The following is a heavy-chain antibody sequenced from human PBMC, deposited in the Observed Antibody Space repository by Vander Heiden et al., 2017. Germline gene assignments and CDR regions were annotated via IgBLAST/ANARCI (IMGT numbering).Heavy chain of an antibody. Sequence: EVQLVESGGGLVKHGGSLRLSCAASGFTFSSYSMNWVRQAPGKGLEWVSSISSSSSYIYYADSVKGRFTISRDNAKNSLYLQMNSLRAEDTAVYYCARGLVEMATIVFDYWGQGTLVTVSS. D-gene: IGHD5-12*01. CDR1: GFTFSSYS. CDR2: ISSSSSYI. V-gene: IGHV3-21*01. J-gene: IGHJ4*02. CDR3: ARGLVEMATIVFDY.